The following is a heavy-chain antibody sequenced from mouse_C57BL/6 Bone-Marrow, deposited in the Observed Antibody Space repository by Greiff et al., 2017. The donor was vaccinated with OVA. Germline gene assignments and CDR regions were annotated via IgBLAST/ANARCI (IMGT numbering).Heavy chain of an antibody. V-gene: IGHV1-22*01. CDR1: GYTFTDYN. Sequence: VQLQQSGPELVKPGASVKMSCKASGYTFTDYNMHWVKQSHGKSLEWIGYINPNNGGTSYNQKFKGKATLTVNKSSSTAYMELRSLTSEDSAVYYCARTGNWEYYFDYWGQGTTLTVSS. CDR3: ARTGNWEYYFDY. D-gene: IGHD4-1*01. CDR2: INPNNGGT. J-gene: IGHJ2*01.